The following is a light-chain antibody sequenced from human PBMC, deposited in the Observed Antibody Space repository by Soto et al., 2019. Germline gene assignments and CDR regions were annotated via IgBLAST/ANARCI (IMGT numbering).Light chain of an antibody. CDR2: AAS. V-gene: IGKV1-9*01. CDR3: KQVHNYPFS. CDR1: QGISTS. J-gene: IGKJ4*01. Sequence: DIQLTQSPSLLSASVGDRVTITCRASQGISTSLAWYQQKTGKAPKLRIYAASTVQGGVPSRFSGSGSGTEFTLTISSLQPEAFETCYCKQVHNYPFSVGGGTKVAFK.